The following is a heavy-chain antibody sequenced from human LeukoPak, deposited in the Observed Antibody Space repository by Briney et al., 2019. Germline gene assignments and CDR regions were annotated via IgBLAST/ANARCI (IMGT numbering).Heavy chain of an antibody. Sequence: SETLSLTCTVSGGSINYDYWSWIRQSPGKRLEWIGYIHYSGATNYSPSLNSRVTISGDTCKNQFSLKVSSVTAADRAIYYCATLRGASTAVFGSWGQGTLVTVPS. CDR1: GGSINYDY. CDR3: ATLRGASTAVFGS. CDR2: IHYSGAT. D-gene: IGHD2-21*02. J-gene: IGHJ4*02. V-gene: IGHV4-59*08.